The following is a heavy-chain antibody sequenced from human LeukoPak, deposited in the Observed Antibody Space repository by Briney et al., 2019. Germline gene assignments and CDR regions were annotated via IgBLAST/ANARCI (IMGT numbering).Heavy chain of an antibody. CDR2: MNPNSGNT. J-gene: IGHJ3*02. CDR3: ARGRFLEWLSLSPGYDAFDI. V-gene: IGHV1-8*03. D-gene: IGHD3-3*01. CDR1: GYTFTSYD. Sequence: APVKVSCKASGYTFTSYDINWVRQATGQGLEWMGWMNPNSGNTGYAQKFQGRVTITRNTSISTAYMELSSPRSEDTAVYYCARGRFLEWLSLSPGYDAFDIWGQGTMVTVSS.